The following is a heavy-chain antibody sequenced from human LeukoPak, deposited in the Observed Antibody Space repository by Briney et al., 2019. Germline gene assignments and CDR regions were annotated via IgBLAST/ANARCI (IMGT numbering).Heavy chain of an antibody. D-gene: IGHD2-2*02. CDR2: INPNSGGT. V-gene: IGHV1-2*02. CDR1: GYTFTGYY. CDR3: ARDRACSSTSCYSRFDY. Sequence: EALVKVSCKASGYTFTGYYMHWVRQAPGQGLEWMGWINPNSGGTNYAQKFQGRVTMTRDTSISTAYMELSRLRSDDTAVYYCARDRACSSTSCYSRFDYWGQGTLVTVSS. J-gene: IGHJ4*02.